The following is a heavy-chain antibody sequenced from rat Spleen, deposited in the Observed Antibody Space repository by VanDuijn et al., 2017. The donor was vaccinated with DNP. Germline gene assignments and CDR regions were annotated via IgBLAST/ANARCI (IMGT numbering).Heavy chain of an antibody. CDR2: TNYAGST. D-gene: IGHD1-1*01. V-gene: IGHV5-22*01. Sequence: EVQLVESGGGLVQPGRSLKLSCAASGFTFSDYYMAWVRQTPTKGLEWVAYTNYAGSTYYRDSVKGRFTISRDNAKSTLYLQMNSLRSEDMATYYCARPMDYYSGGFAYWGQGTLVTVSS. CDR1: GFTFSDYY. J-gene: IGHJ3*01. CDR3: ARPMDYYSGGFAY.